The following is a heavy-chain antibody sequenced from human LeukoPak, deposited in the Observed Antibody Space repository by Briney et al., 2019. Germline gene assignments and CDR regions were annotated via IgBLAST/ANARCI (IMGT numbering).Heavy chain of an antibody. CDR3: ARGRSITLLRGVAMSDGFDI. Sequence: TGGSLRLSCAASGFTFSNYGMNWVRQAPGKGLEWISFTDTSGRYVYYGDSVKGRFTISRDNAKNLLFLQMNGLRAEDTALYYCARGRSITLLRGVAMSDGFDIWGQGAMVAVSS. CDR2: TDTSGRYV. J-gene: IGHJ3*02. D-gene: IGHD3-10*01. CDR1: GFTFSNYG. V-gene: IGHV3-21*06.